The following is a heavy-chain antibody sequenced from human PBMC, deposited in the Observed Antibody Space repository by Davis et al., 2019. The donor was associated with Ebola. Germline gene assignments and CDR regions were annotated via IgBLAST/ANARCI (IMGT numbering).Heavy chain of an antibody. CDR3: ARDRNAVLRYFGGMDV. D-gene: IGHD3-9*01. Sequence: GGSLRLSCAASGFTVSSNYMSWVRQAPGKGLEWVSVIYSGGSTYYADSVKGRFTISRDNSKNTLYLQMNSLRAEDTAVYYCARDRNAVLRYFGGMDVWGQGTTVTVSS. CDR1: GFTVSSNY. CDR2: IYSGGST. V-gene: IGHV3-66*01. J-gene: IGHJ6*02.